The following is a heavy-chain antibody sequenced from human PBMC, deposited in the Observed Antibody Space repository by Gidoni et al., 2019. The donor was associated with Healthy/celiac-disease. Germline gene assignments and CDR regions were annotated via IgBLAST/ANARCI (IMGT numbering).Heavy chain of an antibody. CDR2: IFSNDEK. Sequence: QVTLKESGPVLVKPTETLTLTCTVPGLSLSNARMGVSWIRQPPGKALEWLAHIFSNDEKSYSTSLKSRLTISKDTSKSQVVLTMTNMDPVDTATYYCARVTVTPATYYYYYMDVWGKETTVTVSS. CDR3: ARVTVTPATYYYYYMDV. J-gene: IGHJ6*03. CDR1: GLSLSNARMG. D-gene: IGHD4-4*01. V-gene: IGHV2-26*01.